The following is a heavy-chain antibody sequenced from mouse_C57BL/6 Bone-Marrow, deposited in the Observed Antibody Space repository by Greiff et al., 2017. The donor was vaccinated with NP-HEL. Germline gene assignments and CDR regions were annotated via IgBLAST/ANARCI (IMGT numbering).Heavy chain of an antibody. Sequence: VQLQQSGAGLVKPGASVKLSCKASGYTFTSYWMHWVKQRPGQGLEWIGMIHPNSGSTNYNEKFKSKATLTVDKSSSTAYMQLSSLTSEDSAVYYCARQLRLQDYWGQGTTLTVSS. J-gene: IGHJ2*01. CDR1: GYTFTSYW. V-gene: IGHV1-64*01. CDR3: ARQLRLQDY. CDR2: IHPNSGST. D-gene: IGHD3-2*02.